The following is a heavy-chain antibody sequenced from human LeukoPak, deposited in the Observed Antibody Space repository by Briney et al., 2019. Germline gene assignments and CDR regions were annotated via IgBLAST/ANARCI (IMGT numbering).Heavy chain of an antibody. CDR1: GGSISSGDYY. Sequence: SETLSPTCTVSGGSISSGDYYWSWIRHPPGKGLEWIGYIYYSGSTYYNPSLKSRVTISVDTSKNQFSLKLSSVTAADTAVYYCARSSYYAPLDYWGQGALVTVSS. J-gene: IGHJ4*02. V-gene: IGHV4-30-4*08. CDR2: IYYSGST. D-gene: IGHD2/OR15-2a*01. CDR3: ARSSYYAPLDY.